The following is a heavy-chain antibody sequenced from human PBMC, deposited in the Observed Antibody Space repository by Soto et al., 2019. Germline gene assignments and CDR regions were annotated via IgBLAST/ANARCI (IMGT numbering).Heavy chain of an antibody. CDR3: AAGYYGSGSYETFDY. Sequence: QMQLVQSGPEVKKPGTSVKVSCKASGFTFTSSAMQWVRQARGQRLEWIGWIVVGSGNTNYAQKFQERVTITRDMSTSTAYMELSSLRSEDTAVYYCAAGYYGSGSYETFDYWGQGTLVTVSS. V-gene: IGHV1-58*02. CDR2: IVVGSGNT. J-gene: IGHJ4*02. CDR1: GFTFTSSA. D-gene: IGHD3-10*01.